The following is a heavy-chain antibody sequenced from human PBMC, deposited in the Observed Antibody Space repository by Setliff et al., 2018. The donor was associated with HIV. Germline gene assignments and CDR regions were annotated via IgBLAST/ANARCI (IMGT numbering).Heavy chain of an antibody. CDR3: ARVDCSSTSCYRDYYYYMDV. CDR1: GGSISSHY. V-gene: IGHV4-59*08. CDR2: IYYSGST. D-gene: IGHD2-2*01. J-gene: IGHJ6*03. Sequence: KPSETLSLTCTVSGGSISSHYWSWIRQPPGKGLEWIGYIYYSGSTNYNPSLKSRVTISVDTSKNQFSLKLSSVTAADAAVYYCARVDCSSTSCYRDYYYYMDVWGKGTTVTVSS.